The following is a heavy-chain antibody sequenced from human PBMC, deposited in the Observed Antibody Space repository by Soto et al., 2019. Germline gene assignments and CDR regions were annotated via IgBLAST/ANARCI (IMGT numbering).Heavy chain of an antibody. Sequence: GSLRLSCVASGFTFSTYAMSWARQAPGKGLEWVSALTPSGGETYYADSVKGRFTISRDNSMNALYLQMNSLRIEDTAVYYCAHPRGYGVFDAYDIWGQGTMVTVSS. CDR3: AHPRGYGVFDAYDI. V-gene: IGHV3-23*01. J-gene: IGHJ3*02. CDR2: LTPSGGET. CDR1: GFTFSTYA. D-gene: IGHD4-17*01.